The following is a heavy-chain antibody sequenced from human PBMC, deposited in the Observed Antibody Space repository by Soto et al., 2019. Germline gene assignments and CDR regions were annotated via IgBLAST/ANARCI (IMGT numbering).Heavy chain of an antibody. CDR3: ARGRTVRNYADDSSDYFYFFDY. D-gene: IGHD3-22*01. Sequence: PSETLSLTCTVSGDSISTFYWGWMRQSPGKELEWIGYVYYTGSTNYNPLLKSRVTILVDSSKNQFSLKLTSANAADTAVYYCARGRTVRNYADDSSDYFYFFDYWGQGTQVTVSS. CDR1: GDSISTFY. J-gene: IGHJ4*02. CDR2: VYYTGST. V-gene: IGHV4-59*01.